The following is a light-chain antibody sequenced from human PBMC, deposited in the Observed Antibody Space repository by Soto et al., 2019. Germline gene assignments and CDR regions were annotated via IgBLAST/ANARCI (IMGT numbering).Light chain of an antibody. CDR1: QCVRGNY. V-gene: IGKV3-20*01. J-gene: IGKJ2*01. Sequence: EIVLTQSPGTLSLSPGERATLSCGASQCVRGNYLAWYQHKPGQAPRLLIYGSSTRATGIPDRFSATGSGTDFTLTISRLEPEDSAVYLCQQYGGSPPYTFGQGTKVEIK. CDR2: GSS. CDR3: QQYGGSPPYT.